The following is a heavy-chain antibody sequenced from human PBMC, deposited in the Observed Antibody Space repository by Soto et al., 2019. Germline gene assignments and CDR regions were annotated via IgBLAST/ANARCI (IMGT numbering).Heavy chain of an antibody. CDR2: IHPSGGGT. CDR1: GYTFNTYY. D-gene: IGHD2-21*02. Sequence: QVQLVQSGAEGRKPGASVKVSCKPSGYTFNTYYLHWLRQAPGQALEWMGVIHPSGGGTTYAQKLLGRVTVTRDTSTTTVFMELSSLRSDDTDVYYCARGGHIAVVTASFDNWGEGTLVTVSS. V-gene: IGHV1-46*02. CDR3: ARGGHIAVVTASFDN. J-gene: IGHJ4*02.